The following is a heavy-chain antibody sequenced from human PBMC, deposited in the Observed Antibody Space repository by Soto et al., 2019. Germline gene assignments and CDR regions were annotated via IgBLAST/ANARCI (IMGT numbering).Heavy chain of an antibody. CDR2: IYYSGST. CDR1: GGSISSSSYY. Sequence: PSETLSLTCTVSGGSISSSSYYWGWIRQPPGKGLEWIGSIYYSGSTYYNPSLKSRVTISVDTSKNQFSLKLSSVTAADTAVYYCARHTRKIGGDAFDIWGQGTMVTVSS. CDR3: ARHTRKIGGDAFDI. D-gene: IGHD3-10*01. J-gene: IGHJ3*02. V-gene: IGHV4-39*01.